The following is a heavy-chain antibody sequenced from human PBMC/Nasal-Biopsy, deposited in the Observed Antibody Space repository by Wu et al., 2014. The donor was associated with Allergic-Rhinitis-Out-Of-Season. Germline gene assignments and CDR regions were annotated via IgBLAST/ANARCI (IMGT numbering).Heavy chain of an antibody. CDR3: ARDTGSGWYSVHFDS. D-gene: IGHD6-19*01. CDR1: AYSFASYG. J-gene: IGHJ4*02. CDR2: IAAYNGNT. V-gene: IGHV1-18*04. Sequence: VKVSCKASAYSFASYGISWVRQAPGQGLEWMGWIAAYNGNTNYAQKFQGRVTMTTDTSTRTAYMELRSLRSDDTAVYFCARDTGSGWYSVHFDSWGQGTLVTVSS.